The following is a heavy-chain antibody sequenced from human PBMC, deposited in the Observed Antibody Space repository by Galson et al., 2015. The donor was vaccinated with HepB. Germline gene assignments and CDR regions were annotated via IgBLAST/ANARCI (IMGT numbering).Heavy chain of an antibody. V-gene: IGHV3-23*01. CDR1: GFTLSNYA. D-gene: IGHD2-21*01. J-gene: IGHJ4*02. CDR3: AKGSSGGRPYYFDY. CDR2: TDGSGAYT. Sequence: SLRLSCAASGFTLSNYAMSWVRQAPGKGLEWVSATDGSGAYTYYADSVKGRFTISRDNSKNTLYLQVNSLRAEDTAVYYCAKGSSGGRPYYFDYWGQGTLVTVSS.